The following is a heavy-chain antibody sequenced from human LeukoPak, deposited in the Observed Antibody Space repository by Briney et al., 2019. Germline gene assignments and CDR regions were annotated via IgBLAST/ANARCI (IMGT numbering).Heavy chain of an antibody. D-gene: IGHD5-18*01. V-gene: IGHV3-23*01. CDR1: GFTFSSYA. J-gene: IGHJ4*02. CDR2: ISGSGGST. Sequence: GGSLRLSCVASGFTFSSYAMSWVRQAPGKGLEWVSGISGSGGSTHHADSVKGRFTISRDNSKNTLYLQMNSLRAEDTAVYYCAKDLRGEYSYATGWGQGTLVTVSS. CDR3: AKDLRGEYSYATG.